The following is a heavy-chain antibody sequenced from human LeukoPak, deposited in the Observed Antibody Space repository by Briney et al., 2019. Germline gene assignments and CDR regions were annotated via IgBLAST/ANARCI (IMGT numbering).Heavy chain of an antibody. CDR2: INWNGGST. Sequence: GGSLRLSCAASGFTFDDYGMSWVRQAPGKGLEWVSGINWNGGSTGYADSVKGRFTISRDNAKNSLYLQMNSLRAEDTALYYCAIGSSGVYYGSGSGLWFDPWGQGTLVTVSS. CDR1: GFTFDDYG. D-gene: IGHD3-10*01. V-gene: IGHV3-20*04. CDR3: AIGSSGVYYGSGSGLWFDP. J-gene: IGHJ5*02.